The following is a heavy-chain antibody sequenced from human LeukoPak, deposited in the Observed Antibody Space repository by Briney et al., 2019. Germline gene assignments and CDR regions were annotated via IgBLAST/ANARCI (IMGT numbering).Heavy chain of an antibody. CDR1: GFTFSSYG. J-gene: IGHJ6*02. V-gene: IGHV3-30*02. CDR2: IRYDGSNK. Sequence: PGGSLRLSCAASGFTFSSYGMHWVRQAPGKGLEWVAFIRYDGSNKYYADSVKGRFTISRDNSKNTLYLQMNSLRAEDTAVYYCATDPSWSVQLEPNYYYGMDVWGQGTTVTVSS. D-gene: IGHD1-1*01. CDR3: ATDPSWSVQLEPNYYYGMDV.